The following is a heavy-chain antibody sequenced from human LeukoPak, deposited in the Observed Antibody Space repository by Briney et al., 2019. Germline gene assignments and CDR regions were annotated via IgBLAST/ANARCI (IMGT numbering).Heavy chain of an antibody. CDR2: ISAYNGNT. D-gene: IGHD4-17*01. CDR1: GYTFTSYG. Sequence: GASVKVSCKASGYTFTSYGISWVRQAPEQGLEWMGWISAYNGNTNYAQKLQGRVTMTTDTSTSTAYMELRSLRSDDTAVYYCARVPGNYGDYVTYNWFDPWGQGTLVTVSS. CDR3: ARVPGNYGDYVTYNWFDP. J-gene: IGHJ5*02. V-gene: IGHV1-18*01.